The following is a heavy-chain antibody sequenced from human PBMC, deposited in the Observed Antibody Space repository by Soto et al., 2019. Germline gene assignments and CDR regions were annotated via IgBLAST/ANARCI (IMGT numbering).Heavy chain of an antibody. CDR3: YYGMDV. Sequence: EVQLVPSGAEVKKPGESLRISCKASGHSFTDYWISWVRQMPGKGLEWMARMDPSDSYTNYSPSFHGHAPSSADKSPNPAFLPWTSLRLIAAIKGGGYYGMDVWGQGTTVTVSS. V-gene: IGHV5-10-1*01. CDR2: MDPSDSYT. D-gene: IGHD2-21*01. CDR1: GHSFTDYW. J-gene: IGHJ6*02.